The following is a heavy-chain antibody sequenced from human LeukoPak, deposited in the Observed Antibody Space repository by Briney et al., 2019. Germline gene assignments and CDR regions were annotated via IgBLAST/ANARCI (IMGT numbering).Heavy chain of an antibody. J-gene: IGHJ4*02. CDR1: GFTFSSYW. V-gene: IGHV3-7*01. D-gene: IGHD5-18*01. CDR2: IKQDGSEK. CDR3: ARDGPRYGGDTAMVHFDY. Sequence: GGSLRLSCAASGFTFSSYWMSWVRQAPGKGLEWVANIKQDGSEKYYVDSVKGRFTISRDNAKNSLYLQMNSLRAEDTAVYYCARDGPRYGGDTAMVHFDYWGRGTLVTVSS.